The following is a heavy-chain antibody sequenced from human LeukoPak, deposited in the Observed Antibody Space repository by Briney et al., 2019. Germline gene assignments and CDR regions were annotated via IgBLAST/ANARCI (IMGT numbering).Heavy chain of an antibody. CDR3: AREGRYCSSTSCYVGAFDI. CDR1: TFTFSDYG. V-gene: IGHV3-30*02. J-gene: IGHJ3*02. D-gene: IGHD2-2*01. Sequence: GGSLRLSCIGSTFTFSDYGMHWVRQAPGKGLEWVAFIRYDGTKTYYADSAKGRFTISRDNSKNTLYLQMNSLRAEDTAVYYCAREGRYCSSTSCYVGAFDIWGQGTMVTVSS. CDR2: IRYDGTKT.